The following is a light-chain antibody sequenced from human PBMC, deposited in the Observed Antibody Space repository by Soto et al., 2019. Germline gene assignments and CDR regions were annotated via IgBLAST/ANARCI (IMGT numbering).Light chain of an antibody. V-gene: IGLV2-8*01. CDR3: SSYAGSNIVI. J-gene: IGLJ2*01. Sequence: QSVLTQPPSASGSPGQSVTISCTGTSSDVGIYNYVSWYQHHPGKAPKLMIYEVNKRPSGVPDRFSGSKSGNMASLTVSGLQAEDEADYYCSSYAGSNIVIFGGGTKLTVL. CDR1: SSDVGIYNY. CDR2: EVN.